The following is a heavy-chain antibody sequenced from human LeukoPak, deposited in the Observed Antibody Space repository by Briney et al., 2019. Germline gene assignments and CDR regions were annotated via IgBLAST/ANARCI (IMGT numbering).Heavy chain of an antibody. D-gene: IGHD1-7*01. CDR3: ARDPPQADGGTTNAFDI. Sequence: PSETLSLTCTVSGGSISSYYWSWIRHPSGKGLEWIGYIYYSGSTNYNPSLKSRVTISVDTSKNQFSLKLSSVTAADTAVYYCARDPPQADGGTTNAFDIWGQGTMVTVSS. CDR1: GGSISSYY. V-gene: IGHV4-59*01. J-gene: IGHJ3*02. CDR2: IYYSGST.